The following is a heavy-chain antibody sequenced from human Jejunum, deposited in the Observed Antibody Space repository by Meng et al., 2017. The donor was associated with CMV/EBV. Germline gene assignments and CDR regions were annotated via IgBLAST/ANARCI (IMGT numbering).Heavy chain of an antibody. CDR1: EFTLSGAW. J-gene: IGHJ4*02. D-gene: IGHD6-13*01. Sequence: SCAASEFTLSGAWASWVRQAPGKGLEWVGLIKRQIDGGTTEYAAPVKGRFTISRDDSKNTGCLQMNSLTVEDTGVYYCTTGYGSSWYGWGQGTLVTVSS. V-gene: IGHV3-15*05. CDR3: TTGYGSSWYG. CDR2: IKRQIDGGTT.